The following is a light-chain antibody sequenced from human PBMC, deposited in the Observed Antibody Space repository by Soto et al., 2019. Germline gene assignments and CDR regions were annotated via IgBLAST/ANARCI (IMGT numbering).Light chain of an antibody. J-gene: IGKJ4*01. V-gene: IGKV1-16*01. CDR2: FAS. CDR3: QQYNVYPFT. CDR1: QGFITF. Sequence: IQLPKSPSSLSPSVGDRFPITCLASQGFITFFAWVQQKPGKAPKSLIYFASSLQSGVPSRFSGSGSGTDFTLTISSLQPEDFATYYCQQYNVYPFTFGGGTKVDI.